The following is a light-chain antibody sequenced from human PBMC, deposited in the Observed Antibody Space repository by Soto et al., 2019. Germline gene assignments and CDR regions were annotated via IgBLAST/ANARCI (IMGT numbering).Light chain of an antibody. Sequence: QSALTQPASVSGSPGQSITISCTGTSSDVGGQNAVSWYQQHPGKAPKFMIYDVSKRPSGVSSRFSGSKSGNTASLTISGLQAKDEADYYCCSYAGSSTVVFGGGTQLTVL. CDR3: CSYAGSSTVV. CDR2: DVS. J-gene: IGLJ2*01. V-gene: IGLV2-23*02. CDR1: SSDVGGQNA.